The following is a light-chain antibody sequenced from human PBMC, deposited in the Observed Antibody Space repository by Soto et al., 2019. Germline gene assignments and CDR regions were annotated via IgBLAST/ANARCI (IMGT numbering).Light chain of an antibody. Sequence: QSALTQPPSASGTPGQRVTISCSGSSSNIGSNYVYWYQQLPGTAPKLLIYKNNQRPSGVPDRFSGSKSGTSASLAISRTRSEDEADYYCAAWDDSLSGLYVFGTGTKVTVL. CDR2: KNN. CDR3: AAWDDSLSGLYV. J-gene: IGLJ1*01. CDR1: SSNIGSNY. V-gene: IGLV1-47*01.